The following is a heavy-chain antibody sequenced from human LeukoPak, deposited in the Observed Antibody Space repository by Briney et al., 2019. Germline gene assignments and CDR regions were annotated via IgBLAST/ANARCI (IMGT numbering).Heavy chain of an antibody. CDR2: MSRSGSTT. CDR3: AKIVANSLYDISSLFDH. Sequence: GGSLRLSCAASGFTFSNYAMGWVRQAPGKGLECVSVMSRSGSTTYYVDSVKGRFTISRDNSKRAVYLQMNSLRPEDTAVYYCAKIVANSLYDISSLFDHWGQGILVTVSS. D-gene: IGHD3-9*01. CDR1: GFTFSNYA. J-gene: IGHJ4*02. V-gene: IGHV3-23*01.